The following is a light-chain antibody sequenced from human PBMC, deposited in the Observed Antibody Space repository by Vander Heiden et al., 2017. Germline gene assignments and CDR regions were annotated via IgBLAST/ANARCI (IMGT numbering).Light chain of an antibody. J-gene: IGLJ2*01. CDR3: QSYDSSLGGHVV. Sequence: QSVLTTPPSVSGAPGQRVTIPCTGSTSTIGAGYDVHWYQQLPGTAPKLLIYDNINRPSGVPDRFSGSKSGTSASLAITGLQAEDEADYYCQSYDSSLGGHVVFGGGTKLTVL. CDR2: DNI. V-gene: IGLV1-40*01. CDR1: TSTIGAGYD.